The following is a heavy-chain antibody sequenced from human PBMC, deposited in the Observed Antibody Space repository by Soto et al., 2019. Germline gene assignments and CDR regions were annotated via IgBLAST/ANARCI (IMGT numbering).Heavy chain of an antibody. Sequence: PGGSLRLSCAASGFTFSNAWMNWVRQAPGKGLEWVGRIKSKTDGGTTDYAAPVKGRFTISRDDSKNTLYLQMNSLKTEDTAVYYCTTDSTTRGSQYYYGMDVWGQGTTVTVSS. V-gene: IGHV3-15*07. CDR2: IKSKTDGGTT. CDR3: TTDSTTRGSQYYYGMDV. CDR1: GFTFSNAW. J-gene: IGHJ6*02. D-gene: IGHD2-2*01.